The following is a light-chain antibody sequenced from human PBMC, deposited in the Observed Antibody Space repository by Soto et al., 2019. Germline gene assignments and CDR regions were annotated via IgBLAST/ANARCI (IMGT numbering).Light chain of an antibody. V-gene: IGLV1-51*02. CDR2: ETN. CDR3: GTWDSSLSAVV. Sequence: QSALTQAPSVSAAPGQKVTIFCSGSSTNIGSNYVSWYQQLPGTAPKLLIYETNQRPSGIPDRFSGSKSGTSATLGITGLQTGDEADYYCGTWDSSLSAVVFGGGTKLTVL. J-gene: IGLJ2*01. CDR1: STNIGSNY.